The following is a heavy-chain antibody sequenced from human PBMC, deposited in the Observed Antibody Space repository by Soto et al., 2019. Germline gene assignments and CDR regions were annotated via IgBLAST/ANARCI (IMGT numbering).Heavy chain of an antibody. CDR2: IKQDGSEK. CDR1: GFTFSSYR. D-gene: IGHD2-15*01. Sequence: PGGSLRLSCAASGFTFSSYRMNWVRQAPGRGLEWVANIKQDGSEKYYVDSVKGRFTIFRDNAKNSLYLQMNSLRAEDTAVYYCARDQKSSKPYCSAGGCRNYYYFYYMDVWGEGTTVTVSS. V-gene: IGHV3-7*01. J-gene: IGHJ6*03. CDR3: ARDQKSSKPYCSAGGCRNYYYFYYMDV.